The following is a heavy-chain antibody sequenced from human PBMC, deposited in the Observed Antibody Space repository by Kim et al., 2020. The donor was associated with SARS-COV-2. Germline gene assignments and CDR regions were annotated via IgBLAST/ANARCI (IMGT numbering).Heavy chain of an antibody. V-gene: IGHV3-20*01. D-gene: IGHD2-2*01. CDR1: GFDFHNYG. Sequence: GGSLRLSCTASGFDFHNYGMSWVRQVPGKGLEWVSGINWSGDSTGYGDSVKGRFTISRDNAKKSLYLQMNSLRDEDTALYHCARGFYQGPFADWGQGILVTVSS. J-gene: IGHJ4*02. CDR2: INWSGDST. CDR3: ARGFYQGPFAD.